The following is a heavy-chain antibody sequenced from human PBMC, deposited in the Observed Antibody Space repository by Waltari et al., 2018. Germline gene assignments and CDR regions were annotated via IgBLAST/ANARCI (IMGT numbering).Heavy chain of an antibody. CDR2: ISSSGSHT. CDR3: ARYTFGLSD. D-gene: IGHD3-16*01. J-gene: IGHJ4*02. CDR1: GFTFSDSY. Sequence: QVQLVESGGGLVKPGGSLRLSCAASGFTFSDSYMTWIRQAPGKGLELIAYISSSGSHTQFADSVRGRFSISRDNAKNSLYWQMNSLGIDDTAVYYCARYTFGLSDWGQGTLVTVSS. V-gene: IGHV3-11*06.